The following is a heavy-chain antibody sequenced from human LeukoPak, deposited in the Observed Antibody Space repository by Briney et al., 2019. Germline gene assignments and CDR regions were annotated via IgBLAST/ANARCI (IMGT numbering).Heavy chain of an antibody. CDR1: GFTFSSYS. Sequence: PGGSLRLSCAASGFTFSSYSMNWVHQAPGKGLEWVSSISSSSSYIYYADSLKGRFTISRDNAKNSLYLQMNRLRAEDTAVYYCARLVAAGPFDYWGQGTLVTVSS. V-gene: IGHV3-21*04. CDR3: ARLVAAGPFDY. CDR2: ISSSSSYI. D-gene: IGHD6-13*01. J-gene: IGHJ4*02.